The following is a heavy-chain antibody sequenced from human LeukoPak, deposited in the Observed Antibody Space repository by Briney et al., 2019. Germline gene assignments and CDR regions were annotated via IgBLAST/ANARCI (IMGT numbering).Heavy chain of an antibody. J-gene: IGHJ4*02. CDR3: AKDLNTVVMQYFDS. CDR1: GFPFTSYG. Sequence: PRGSLRLSCTGSGFPFTSYGMHWVRQTPRRGLEWVAFIRYDAKTEYYADSVKGRFTIAREDSHSTVHLHMKDLRPDDAAIYFCAKDLNTVVMQYFDSWGQGTLVSVSS. V-gene: IGHV3-30*02. CDR2: IRYDAKTE. D-gene: IGHD2-21*01.